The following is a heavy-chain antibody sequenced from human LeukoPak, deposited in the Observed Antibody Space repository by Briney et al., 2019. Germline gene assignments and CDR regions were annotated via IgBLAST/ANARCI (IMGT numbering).Heavy chain of an antibody. D-gene: IGHD4-17*01. V-gene: IGHV1-8*01. CDR2: MNPNSGNT. J-gene: IGHJ4*02. CDR1: GYTFTSYD. CDR3: ARSLSAYGDYDY. Sequence: ASVKVSCKASGYTFTSYDINWVRQATGQGLEWMGWMNPNSGNTGYARKFQGRVTMTRNTSISTAYMELSSLRSEDTAVYYCARSLSAYGDYDYWGQGTLVTVSS.